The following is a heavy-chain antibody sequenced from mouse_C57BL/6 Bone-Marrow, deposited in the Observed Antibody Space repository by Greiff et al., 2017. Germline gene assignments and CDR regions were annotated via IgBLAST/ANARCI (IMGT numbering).Heavy chain of an antibody. J-gene: IGHJ1*03. CDR1: GFTFSSYA. Sequence: EVQLQESGGGLVKPGGSLKLSCAASGFTFSSYAMSWVRQTPEKRLEWVATISDGGSYTYYPDNVQGRFTISRDNAKNNLYLQMSHLKSEDTAMYYCARALWHWYFDVWGTGTTVTVSS. V-gene: IGHV5-4*01. CDR2: ISDGGSYT. CDR3: ARALWHWYFDV. D-gene: IGHD1-1*01.